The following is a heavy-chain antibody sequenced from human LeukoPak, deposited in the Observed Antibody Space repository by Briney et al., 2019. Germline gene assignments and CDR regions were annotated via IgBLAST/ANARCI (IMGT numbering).Heavy chain of an antibody. CDR3: ASQNVVPAAIVDEDLRWFDP. Sequence: SQTLSLTCAVSGGSISSGGYSWSWIRQPPGKGLEWIGYIYHSGSTNYNPSLKSRVTISVDTSKNQFSLKLSSVTAADTAVYYCASQNVVPAAIVDEDLRWFDPWGQGTLVTVSS. D-gene: IGHD2-2*01. V-gene: IGHV4-30-2*01. J-gene: IGHJ5*02. CDR1: GGSISSGGYS. CDR2: IYHSGST.